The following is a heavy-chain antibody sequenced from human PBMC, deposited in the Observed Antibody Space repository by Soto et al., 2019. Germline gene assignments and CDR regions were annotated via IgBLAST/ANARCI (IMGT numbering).Heavy chain of an antibody. J-gene: IGHJ6*02. CDR1: GFTFSSYG. CDR3: ARNHVWSGYYSPYYYYGMDV. D-gene: IGHD3-3*01. Sequence: QVQLVESGGGVVQPGRSLRLSCAASGFTFSSYGMHWVRQAPGKGLEWVAVIWYDGSNKYYADSVKGRFTISRDNSKNTLYMQMNSLRDEDTAVYYCARNHVWSGYYSPYYYYGMDVWGQGTTVTVSS. V-gene: IGHV3-33*01. CDR2: IWYDGSNK.